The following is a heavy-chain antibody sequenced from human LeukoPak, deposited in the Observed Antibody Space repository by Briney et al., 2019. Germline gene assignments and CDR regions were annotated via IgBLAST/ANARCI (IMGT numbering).Heavy chain of an antibody. J-gene: IGHJ6*02. CDR2: ISAYNGNT. CDR1: GYTFTSYG. CDR3: ARYCSSTSWPGGYYHYGMDV. D-gene: IGHD2-2*01. V-gene: IGHV1-18*01. Sequence: ASVKVSCKASGYTFTSYGISWVRQAPGQGLEWMGWISAYNGNTNYAQKLQGRVTMTTDTSTSTAYMELRSLRSDDTAVYYCARYCSSTSWPGGYYHYGMDVWGQGTTVTVSS.